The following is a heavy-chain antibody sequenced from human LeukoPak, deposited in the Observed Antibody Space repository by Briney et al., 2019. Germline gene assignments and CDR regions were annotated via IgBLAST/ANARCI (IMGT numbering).Heavy chain of an antibody. J-gene: IGHJ4*02. CDR2: IDPNSGGT. D-gene: IGHD2-15*01. CDR1: GGTFSSYA. V-gene: IGHV1-2*02. Sequence: ASVKVSCKASGGTFSSYAISWVRQAPGQGLEWMGWIDPNSGGTNYAQKFQGRVTMTRDTSISTAYMELSRLRSDDTAVYYCARDMTPSRGMVVAATFDYWGQGTLVTVSS. CDR3: ARDMTPSRGMVVAATFDY.